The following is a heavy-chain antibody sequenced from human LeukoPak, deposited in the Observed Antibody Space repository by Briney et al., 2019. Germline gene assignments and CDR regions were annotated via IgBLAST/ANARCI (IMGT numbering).Heavy chain of an antibody. CDR2: ISPDGTTT. D-gene: IGHD4-17*01. CDR1: GFTFTSYW. J-gene: IGHJ4*02. Sequence: LAGGSLRLSCAASGFTFTSYWIHWVRQTPGKGLVWVSAISPDGTTTRYAGYVKGRITISRDNAKNTVYLQMNSLRGEDTAVYYCTRDRTTVTLFDYWGQGTLVTVSS. CDR3: TRDRTTVTLFDY. V-gene: IGHV3-74*01.